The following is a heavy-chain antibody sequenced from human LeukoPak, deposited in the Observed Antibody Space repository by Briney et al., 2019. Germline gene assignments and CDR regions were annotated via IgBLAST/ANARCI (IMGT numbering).Heavy chain of an antibody. CDR2: IYHSGST. V-gene: IGHV4-30-2*01. CDR1: GGSISSNGYY. CDR3: ARARPSTFDY. Sequence: SQTLSLTCTVSGGSISSNGYYWSWIRQPPGQGLEWIGYIYHSGSTYYNSSLKSRVTISVDTSKNQFSLKLTSVTAADTAVYYCARARPSTFDYWGQGTLVTVSS. J-gene: IGHJ4*02. D-gene: IGHD2-2*01.